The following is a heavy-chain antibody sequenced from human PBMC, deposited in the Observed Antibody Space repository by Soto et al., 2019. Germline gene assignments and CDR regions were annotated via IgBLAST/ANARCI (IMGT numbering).Heavy chain of an antibody. V-gene: IGHV1-18*01. CDR2: ISAYNGNT. Sequence: QVQLVQSGAEVKKPGASVKVSCKTSGYTFTGFDISWVRQAPGQGLEWMGWISAYNGNTNYAQQLQGRVTMTTDTSTSTAYMELRRLRSDDTAVYYCARSVSHFYSYNDMDVWGKGPTVTVSS. J-gene: IGHJ6*03. D-gene: IGHD3-3*02. CDR3: ARSVSHFYSYNDMDV. CDR1: GYTFTGFD.